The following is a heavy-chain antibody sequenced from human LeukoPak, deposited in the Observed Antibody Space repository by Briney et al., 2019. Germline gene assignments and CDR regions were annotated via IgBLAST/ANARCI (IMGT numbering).Heavy chain of an antibody. V-gene: IGHV3-23*01. CDR3: AKDRPNYYQSNGHYYRRDGDS. D-gene: IGHD3-22*01. Sequence: GGSLRLSCDASGFTFSVYAMSWVRQGTGKGLEWVSSITSSGEATYYADSVRGRFTISRDNSRYTLYLQMNSLTAEDTAVYYCAKDRPNYYQSNGHYYRRDGDSWGQGTLSPSPQ. CDR1: GFTFSVYA. J-gene: IGHJ5*01. CDR2: ITSSGEAT.